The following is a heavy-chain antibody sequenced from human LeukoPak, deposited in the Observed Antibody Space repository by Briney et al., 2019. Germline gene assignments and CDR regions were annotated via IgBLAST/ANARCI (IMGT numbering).Heavy chain of an antibody. CDR3: ARGSGTGYCSGGTCFLVY. Sequence: GESLKISCKGSGYSFTSYWIGWVRQMPGKGLGWMGIIYPGDSDTRYSPSFQGQVTISADKSISPAYLQWSSLKASYTAMYYCARGSGTGYCSGGTCFLVYWGQGTLVTVSS. CDR1: GYSFTSYW. J-gene: IGHJ4*02. V-gene: IGHV5-51*03. CDR2: IYPGDSDT. D-gene: IGHD2-15*01.